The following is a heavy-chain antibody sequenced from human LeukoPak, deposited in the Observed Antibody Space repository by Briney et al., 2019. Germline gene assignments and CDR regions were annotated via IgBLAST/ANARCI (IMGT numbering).Heavy chain of an antibody. J-gene: IGHJ6*03. V-gene: IGHV3-21*01. D-gene: IGHD2-8*01. Sequence: GGSLRLSCAASEFTFSSYSMNWVRQAPGKGLEWVSSISSSSSYIYYADSVKGRFTISRDNAKNSLYLQMNSLRAEDTAVYYCARAEGYCTNGVCYVDYYYMDVWGKGTTVTVSS. CDR2: ISSSSSYI. CDR3: ARAEGYCTNGVCYVDYYYMDV. CDR1: EFTFSSYS.